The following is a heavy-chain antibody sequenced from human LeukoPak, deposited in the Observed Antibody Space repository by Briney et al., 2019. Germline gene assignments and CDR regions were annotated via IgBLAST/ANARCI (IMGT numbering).Heavy chain of an antibody. Sequence: GRSLRLSCAASGFTFDDYAMHWVRQAPGKGLEWVSGISWNSGSIGYADSVKGRFTISRDNSKNTLYLQMNSLRAEDTAVYYCAKGGAYFDWLTNWFDPWGQGTLVTVSS. V-gene: IGHV3-9*01. CDR3: AKGGAYFDWLTNWFDP. J-gene: IGHJ5*02. D-gene: IGHD3-9*01. CDR2: ISWNSGSI. CDR1: GFTFDDYA.